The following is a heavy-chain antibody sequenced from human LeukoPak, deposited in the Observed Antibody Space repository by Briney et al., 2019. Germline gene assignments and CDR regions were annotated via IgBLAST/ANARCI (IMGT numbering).Heavy chain of an antibody. V-gene: IGHV3-48*03. J-gene: IGHJ6*03. CDR2: ISASGRTT. CDR3: ARGRSSSWYMDV. Sequence: PGGSLRLSCAASGFTFSSFEMNWVRQAPGKGLEWVSYISASGRTTYYADSVKGRFTISRDNAKNSLYLQMYSLRVEDSAVYYCARGRSSSWYMDVWGKGTTVTISS. CDR1: GFTFSSFE. D-gene: IGHD6-13*01.